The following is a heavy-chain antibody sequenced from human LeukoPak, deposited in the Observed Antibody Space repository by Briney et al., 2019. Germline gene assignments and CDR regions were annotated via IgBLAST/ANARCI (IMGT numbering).Heavy chain of an antibody. CDR2: INHSGST. CDR3: ARERRSSSSPVDY. CDR1: GGSFSGYY. V-gene: IGHV4-34*01. Sequence: SETLSLTCAVYGGSFSGYYWSWIRQPPGKGLEWIGEINHSGSTNYNPSLKSRVTISVDTHKNQFSLKLSSVTAADTAVYYCARERRSSSSPVDYWGQGTLVTVSS. D-gene: IGHD6-6*01. J-gene: IGHJ4*02.